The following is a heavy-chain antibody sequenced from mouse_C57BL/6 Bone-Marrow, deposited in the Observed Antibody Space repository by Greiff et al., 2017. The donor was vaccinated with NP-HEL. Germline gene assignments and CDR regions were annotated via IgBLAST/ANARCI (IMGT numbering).Heavy chain of an antibody. Sequence: EVMLVESGPGLAKPSQTLSLTCSVTGYSITSDYWNWIRKFPGNKLEYMGYISYSGSTYYNPSLKSRLTITRDTSKNQYYLQLNSVTTEDTATYYCARYSTMVTTGFDYWGQGTTLTVSS. CDR3: ARYSTMVTTGFDY. D-gene: IGHD2-2*01. CDR2: ISYSGST. V-gene: IGHV3-8*01. CDR1: GYSITSDY. J-gene: IGHJ2*01.